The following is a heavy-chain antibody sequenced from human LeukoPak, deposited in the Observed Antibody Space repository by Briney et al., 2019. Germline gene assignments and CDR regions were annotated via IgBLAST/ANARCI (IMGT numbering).Heavy chain of an antibody. CDR3: ARTAADTAMVWDY. V-gene: IGHV4-59*01. CDR1: GGSISSYY. J-gene: IGHJ4*02. CDR2: IYYSGST. Sequence: SETLSLTCTVSGGSISSYYWSWIRQPPGKGLEWIGYIYYSGSTNYNPSLKSRVTISVDTSKNQFSLKLSSVTAADTAVYYCARTAADTAMVWDYWGQGTLVTVSS. D-gene: IGHD5-18*01.